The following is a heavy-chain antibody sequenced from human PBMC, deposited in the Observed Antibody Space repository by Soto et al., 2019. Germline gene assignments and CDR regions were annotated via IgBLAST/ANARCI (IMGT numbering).Heavy chain of an antibody. J-gene: IGHJ3*02. D-gene: IGHD1-7*01. CDR2: INHSGST. CDR3: ARGLELRVHAFDI. V-gene: IGHV4-34*01. Sequence: KPSETLSLTCAVYGGSFSGYYWSWIRQPPGKGLEWIGEINHSGSTNYNPSLKSRVTIPVDTSKNQFSLKLSPVTAADTAVYYCARGLELRVHAFDIWGQGTMVTVSS. CDR1: GGSFSGYY.